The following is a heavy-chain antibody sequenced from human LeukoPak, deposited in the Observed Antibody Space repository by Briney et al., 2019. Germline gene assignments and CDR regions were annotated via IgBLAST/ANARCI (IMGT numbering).Heavy chain of an antibody. Sequence: GGSLRLSCAASGFIFDDAVMHWVRQAPGKGLEWVSGVSRKSDYRAYADSVKGRFTISRDNARNSLYLQMNSLRAEDTALYYCAKGLDSDNSAYYYEGNFNSWGQGTLVTVSS. CDR3: AKGLDSDNSAYYYEGNFNS. V-gene: IGHV3-9*01. D-gene: IGHD3-22*01. CDR2: VSRKSDYR. J-gene: IGHJ4*02. CDR1: GFIFDDAV.